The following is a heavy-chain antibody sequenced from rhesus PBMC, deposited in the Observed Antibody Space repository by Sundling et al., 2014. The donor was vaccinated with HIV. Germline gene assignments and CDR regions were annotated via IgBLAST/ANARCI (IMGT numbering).Heavy chain of an antibody. CDR2: VSGNSGST. CDR3: ARDRRGIITGSSRMLDS. D-gene: IGHD1-26*01. Sequence: QLQLQESGPGLVKPSETLSLTCAVSGGSLRSNYWSWIRQFPGKGLEYIGRVSGNSGSTDYEPSLKSRVTISTDTSNNQFSLKLKSVTAADTAVYYCARDRRGIITGSSRMLDSWGQGVVVTVSS. CDR1: GGSLRSNY. J-gene: IGHJ6*01. V-gene: IGHV4-173*01.